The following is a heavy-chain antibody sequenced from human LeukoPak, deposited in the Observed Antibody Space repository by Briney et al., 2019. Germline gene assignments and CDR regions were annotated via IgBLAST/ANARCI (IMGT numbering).Heavy chain of an antibody. Sequence: GASVKVSCKASGYTFTSYGISWVRQAPGQGLEWMGWISAYNGNTNYAQKLQGRVTMTTDTSTSTAYMELRSLRSDDTAVYYCARVTEELSSDTTLIDYWGQGTLVTVSS. CDR1: GYTFTSYG. D-gene: IGHD1-26*01. V-gene: IGHV1-18*01. CDR2: ISAYNGNT. CDR3: ARVTEELSSDTTLIDY. J-gene: IGHJ4*02.